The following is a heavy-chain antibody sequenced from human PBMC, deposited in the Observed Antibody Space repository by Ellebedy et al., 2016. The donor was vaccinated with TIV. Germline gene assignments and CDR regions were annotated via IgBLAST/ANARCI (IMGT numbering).Heavy chain of an antibody. CDR2: IKQDGSET. V-gene: IGHV3-7*03. J-gene: IGHJ6*02. Sequence: GESLKISCAVSGFTFSNYWMSWARQAPGKGLEWVATIKQDGSETHYVDSVKGRFTISRDNAKTSLYLQMNSLRVEDTALYYCARDAYPYAMDVWGQGATVTVSS. D-gene: IGHD2-2*02. CDR3: ARDAYPYAMDV. CDR1: GFTFSNYW.